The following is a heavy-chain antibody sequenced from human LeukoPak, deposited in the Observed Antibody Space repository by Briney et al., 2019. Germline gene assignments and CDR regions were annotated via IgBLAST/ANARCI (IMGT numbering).Heavy chain of an antibody. V-gene: IGHV4-30-2*01. CDR1: GGSISSGGYS. CDR2: IYHSGST. D-gene: IGHD3-9*01. Sequence: SQTLSLTCAVSGGSISSGGYSWSWIRQPPGKGLEWIGYIYHSGSTYYNPTLKSRVTISVDRSKNQFSLKLSFVTAADTAEYYCARAGYDILTGYYNDYFDYWGQGTLVTVSS. CDR3: ARAGYDILTGYYNDYFDY. J-gene: IGHJ4*02.